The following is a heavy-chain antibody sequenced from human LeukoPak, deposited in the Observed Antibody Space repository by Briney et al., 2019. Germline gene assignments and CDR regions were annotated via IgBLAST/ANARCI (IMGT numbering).Heavy chain of an antibody. CDR2: IYYSGST. V-gene: IGHV4-39*07. CDR3: ARGATAMVLGALDY. D-gene: IGHD5-18*01. J-gene: IGHJ4*02. CDR1: GGSISSSSYY. Sequence: SETLSLTCTVSGGSISSSSYYWGWIRQPPGKGLEWIGSIYYSGSTYYNPSLKSRVTISVDTSKNQFSLKLSSVTAADTAVYYCARGATAMVLGALDYWGQGTLVTVSS.